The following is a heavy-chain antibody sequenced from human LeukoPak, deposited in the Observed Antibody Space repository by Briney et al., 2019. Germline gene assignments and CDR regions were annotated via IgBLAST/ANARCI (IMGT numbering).Heavy chain of an antibody. D-gene: IGHD1/OR15-1a*01. J-gene: IGHJ6*02. CDR3: ARGTHSGCMDV. V-gene: IGHV3-13*01. CDR1: GFTFSSYD. CDR2: IGTTGDT. Sequence: GGSLRLSCAASGFTFSSYDMHWVRQATGKGLEWVSAIGTTGDTYYPGSVKGRFTISRENAKNSLYLQMNSLRAGDTAVYYCARGTHSGCMDVWGQGTTVTVSS.